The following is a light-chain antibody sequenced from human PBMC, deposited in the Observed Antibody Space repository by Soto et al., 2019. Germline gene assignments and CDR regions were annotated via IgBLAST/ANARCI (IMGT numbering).Light chain of an antibody. CDR3: QQRSNWPPA. J-gene: IGKJ5*01. V-gene: IGKV3-11*01. CDR1: QSVSSY. Sequence: EIVLTQSPATLSLSPGERATLSCRASQSVSSYLAWYQQKPGQAPRLLIYDASNRATGIPARFSGSGSGTDFXLTISSLEPEDFAVYYCQQRSNWPPAFGQGTRLEIK. CDR2: DAS.